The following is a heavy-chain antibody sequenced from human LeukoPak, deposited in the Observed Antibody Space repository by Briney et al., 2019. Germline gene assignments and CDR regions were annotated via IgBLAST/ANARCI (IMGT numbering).Heavy chain of an antibody. V-gene: IGHV5-51*01. CDR3: ATSYSSVYYFDY. D-gene: IGHD6-25*01. J-gene: IGHJ4*02. Sequence: GESLKISCKGSGYGFFGYWIGWVRQMPGKGLEWMGIIYPDDSKTRYSPSFQGQVTMSADKSINTAYLQWSSLKASDTAMYYCATSYSSVYYFDYWGQGALVTVSS. CDR1: GYGFFGYW. CDR2: IYPDDSKT.